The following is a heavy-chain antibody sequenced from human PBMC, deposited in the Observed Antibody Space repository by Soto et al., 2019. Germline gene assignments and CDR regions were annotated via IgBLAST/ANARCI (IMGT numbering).Heavy chain of an antibody. Sequence: SETLSLTCDVSGFSISSGYYWSWVRQPPGKGLEWIGSIYRSGNSYHNPSLETRLILSVDTSKNQYSLKLASVTAADTAMYYCAREKVGTAFFGNWGQGTQVTVSS. V-gene: IGHV4-38-2*02. CDR2: IYRSGNS. J-gene: IGHJ4*02. D-gene: IGHD1-1*01. CDR1: GFSISSGYY. CDR3: AREKVGTAFFGN.